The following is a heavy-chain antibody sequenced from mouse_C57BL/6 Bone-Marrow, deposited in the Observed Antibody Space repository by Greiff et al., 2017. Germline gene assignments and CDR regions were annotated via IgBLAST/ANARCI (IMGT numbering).Heavy chain of an antibody. J-gene: IGHJ4*01. Sequence: VQLKESGGGLVQPGGSLSLSFAASGFTFPDYYMSWVRQPPGKSLEWLGFLRNKAHGYTTEYSASVKGRFTISRDNSQSILYLQMNALRAEDSATYYCARCPDGYDVPYAMDYWGQGTSVTVSS. V-gene: IGHV7-3*01. D-gene: IGHD2-2*01. CDR3: ARCPDGYDVPYAMDY. CDR2: LRNKAHGYTT. CDR1: GFTFPDYY.